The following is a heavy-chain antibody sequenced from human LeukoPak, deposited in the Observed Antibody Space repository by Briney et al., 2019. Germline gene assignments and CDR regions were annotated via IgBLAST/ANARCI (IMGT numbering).Heavy chain of an antibody. CDR1: GFTVSDYY. V-gene: IGHV3-53*01. CDR2: IYSDSRT. J-gene: IGHJ3*02. D-gene: IGHD2-21*02. CDR3: ARCGSDYDGGAFDI. Sequence: PEGSLRLSCAASGFTVSDYYMSWVRQAPGKGLEWVLVIYSDSRTYYADSVRGRFTISRDNSNNTLHLQMNSLRGEDTAVYYCARCGSDYDGGAFDIWGQGTMVTVSS.